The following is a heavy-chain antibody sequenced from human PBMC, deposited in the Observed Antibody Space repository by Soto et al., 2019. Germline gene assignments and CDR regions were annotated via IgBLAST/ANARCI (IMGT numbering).Heavy chain of an antibody. D-gene: IGHD6-13*01. V-gene: IGHV4-34*01. J-gene: IGHJ4*02. CDR1: EGSLSGYY. CDR3: ARHSNAYKNSFDY. CDR2: IHYSGST. Sequence: SLTMCVPCAVYEGSLSGYYCSWIRQPPGKGLEWIGEIHYSGSTNYNPSLKSRVTISVDTSKTPFSLKLSSVSATDSAVYFSARHSNAYKNSFDYWGQGSMVTVSS.